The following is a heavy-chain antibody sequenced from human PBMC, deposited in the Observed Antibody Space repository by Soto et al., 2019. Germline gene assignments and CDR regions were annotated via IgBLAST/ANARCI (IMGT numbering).Heavy chain of an antibody. J-gene: IGHJ3*02. D-gene: IGHD6-13*01. V-gene: IGHV3-11*01. CDR3: AKTRWIAADPHAFDI. CDR2: ISSSGSTI. CDR1: GFTFSDYY. Sequence: PGGSLRLSCAASGFTFSDYYMSWIRQAPGKGLEWVSYISSSGSTIYYADSVKGRFTISRDNAKNSLYLQMNSLRAEDTAVYYCAKTRWIAADPHAFDIWGQGTMVTVSS.